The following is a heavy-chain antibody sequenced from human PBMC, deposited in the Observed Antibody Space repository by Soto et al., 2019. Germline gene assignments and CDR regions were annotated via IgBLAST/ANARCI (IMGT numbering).Heavy chain of an antibody. CDR2: IYHSGST. CDR1: GGSISSGGYS. D-gene: IGHD4-4*01. J-gene: IGHJ5*02. V-gene: IGHV4-30-2*01. CDR3: ARQVTTWGWFDP. Sequence: PSETLSLTCAVSGGSISSGGYSWSWIRQPPGKGLEWIGYIYHSGSTYYNPSLKSRVTISVDRSKNQFSLKLSSVTAADTAVYYCARQVTTWGWFDPWGQGTLVTVS.